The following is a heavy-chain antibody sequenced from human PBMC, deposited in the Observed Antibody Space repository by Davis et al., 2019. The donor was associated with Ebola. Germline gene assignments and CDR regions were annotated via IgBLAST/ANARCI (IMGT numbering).Heavy chain of an antibody. D-gene: IGHD4-17*01. J-gene: IGHJ4*02. V-gene: IGHV4-34*01. Sequence: SETLSLTCVVYGGSFSGYYWSWIRQPPGKGLEWIGEINHSGSTNYNPSLKSRVTISVDTSKNQFSLKLSSVTAADTAVYYCARREIDGDYVQDSWGQGTLVTVSS. CDR2: INHSGST. CDR1: GGSFSGYY. CDR3: ARREIDGDYVQDS.